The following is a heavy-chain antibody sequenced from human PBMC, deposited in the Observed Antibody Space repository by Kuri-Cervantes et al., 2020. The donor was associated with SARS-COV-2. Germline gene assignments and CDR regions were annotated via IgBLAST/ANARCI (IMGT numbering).Heavy chain of an antibody. Sequence: SVKVSCKASGGTFSSYTISWVRQAPGQGLEWMGRIIPILGIANYAQKFQGRVTITADKSTSTAYMELSSLRSEDTAVYYCTTDRGDYGDELDYWGQGTLVTVSS. V-gene: IGHV1-69*02. CDR2: IIPILGIA. CDR1: GGTFSSYT. J-gene: IGHJ4*02. CDR3: TTDRGDYGDELDY. D-gene: IGHD4-17*01.